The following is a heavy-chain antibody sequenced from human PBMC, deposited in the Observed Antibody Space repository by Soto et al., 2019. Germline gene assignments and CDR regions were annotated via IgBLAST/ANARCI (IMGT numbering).Heavy chain of an antibody. CDR3: ARGRKPTGTTRYYYGMDV. D-gene: IGHD1-7*01. CDR1: GYPFTSYD. J-gene: IGHJ6*02. Sequence: XSVKVSCKASGYPFTSYDINWVRQATGQGLEWMGWMNPNSGNTGYAQKFQGRVTMTRNTSISTAYMELSSLRSEDTAVYYCARGRKPTGTTRYYYGMDVCGQRTTVTVSS. CDR2: MNPNSGNT. V-gene: IGHV1-8*01.